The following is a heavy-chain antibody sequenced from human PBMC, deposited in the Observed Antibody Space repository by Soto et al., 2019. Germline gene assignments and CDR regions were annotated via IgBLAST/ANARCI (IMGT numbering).Heavy chain of an antibody. CDR3: ARDFWRGTGTKTFYFDY. Sequence: GGSLRLSCAASGFTFSTHAMHWARQAPGKGLEWVAVILNDGSNRHYADSVKGRFTISRDNSKNTLDLQMNSLRTEDTAIYYCARDFWRGTGTKTFYFDYWGQGTLVTVSS. CDR2: ILNDGSNR. J-gene: IGHJ4*02. CDR1: GFTFSTHA. D-gene: IGHD1-7*01. V-gene: IGHV3-30-3*01.